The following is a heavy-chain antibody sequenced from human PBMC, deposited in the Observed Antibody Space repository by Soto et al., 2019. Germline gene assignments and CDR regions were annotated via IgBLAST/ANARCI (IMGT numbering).Heavy chain of an antibody. CDR1: GGSISSGTYF. D-gene: IGHD7-27*01. CDR3: TGDSTGESY. CDR2: ISNSGRI. V-gene: IGHV4-31*03. Sequence: QVQLQESGPGLVKPSQTLSLSCTVSGGSISSGTYFWSWIRQHPGKGLEWIGSISNSGRISYNPSLKSRVTMSVETSKNQLSLKLSSVTAADTAVYYCTGDSTGESYWGQGSLVTVSS. J-gene: IGHJ4*02.